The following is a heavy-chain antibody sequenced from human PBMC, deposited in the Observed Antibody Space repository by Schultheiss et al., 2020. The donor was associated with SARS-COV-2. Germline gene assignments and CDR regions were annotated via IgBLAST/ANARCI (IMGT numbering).Heavy chain of an antibody. D-gene: IGHD3-16*01. V-gene: IGHV3-74*03. CDR3: ARDPLGDNSGGY. CDR2: IGLDNTDT. Sequence: GESLKISCAALGFTFTNHAMHWVRQGPGKGLLWVSRIGLDNTDTTYADSVKGRFTISRDNAENMVYLQMNSLRAEDTAVYYCARDPLGDNSGGYWGQGTVVTVSS. CDR1: GFTFTNHA. J-gene: IGHJ4*02.